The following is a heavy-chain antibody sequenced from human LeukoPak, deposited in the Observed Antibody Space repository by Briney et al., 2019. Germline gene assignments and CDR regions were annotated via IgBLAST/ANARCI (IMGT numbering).Heavy chain of an antibody. J-gene: IGHJ4*02. D-gene: IGHD4/OR15-4a*01. CDR3: ARRAGAYSHPYDY. V-gene: IGHV3-53*01. CDR2: IYSDNT. Sequence: GGSLRLSCVASGFTFSSYEMNCVRQAPGKGLEWVSFIYSDNTHYSDSVKGRFTISRDNSKNTLYLQMNSLRAEDTAVYYCARRAGAYSHPYDYWGQGTLVTVSS. CDR1: GFTFSSYE.